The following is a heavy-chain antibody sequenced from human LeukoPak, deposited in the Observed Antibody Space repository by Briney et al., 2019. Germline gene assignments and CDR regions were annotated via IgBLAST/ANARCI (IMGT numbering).Heavy chain of an antibody. D-gene: IGHD3-3*01. CDR3: ARVPVLRFLEWLTPPQYYYYMDV. J-gene: IGHJ6*03. V-gene: IGHV4-34*01. CDR2: INHSGST. CDR1: GGSFSGYY. Sequence: SETLSFTCAVYGGSFSGYYWSWIRQPPGKGLEWIGEINHSGSTNYNPSLKSRVTISVDTSKNQFSLKLSSVTAADMAVYYCARVPVLRFLEWLTPPQYYYYMDVWGKGTTVTVSS.